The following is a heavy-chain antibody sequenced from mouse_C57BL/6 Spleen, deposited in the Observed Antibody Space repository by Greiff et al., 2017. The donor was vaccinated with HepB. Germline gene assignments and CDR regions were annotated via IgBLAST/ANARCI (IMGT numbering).Heavy chain of an antibody. D-gene: IGHD1-1*01. J-gene: IGHJ2*01. Sequence: QVQLQQPGAELVMPGASVKLSCKASGYTFTSYWMHWVKQRPGLGLEWIGEIDPSDSYTNYNQKFKGKSTLTVDKSSSTAYMQLSSLTSEDSAVYYCARPLFYGSSYGFDYWGQGTTLTVSS. CDR1: GYTFTSYW. CDR2: IDPSDSYT. CDR3: ARPLFYGSSYGFDY. V-gene: IGHV1-69*01.